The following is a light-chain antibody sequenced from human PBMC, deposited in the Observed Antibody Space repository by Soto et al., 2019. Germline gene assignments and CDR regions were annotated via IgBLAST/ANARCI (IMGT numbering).Light chain of an antibody. CDR1: QSLLHSNGYNY. V-gene: IGKV2-28*01. J-gene: IGKJ4*01. Sequence: DIVMTQSPLALPVTRGEPSSIACRSSQSLLHSNGYNYLDWYLQKPGQSPQLLIYLGSNRASGVPDRFSGSGSGTDFTLKISRVEAEDVGVYYCMQALQTPFTFGGGTKVDI. CDR2: LGS. CDR3: MQALQTPFT.